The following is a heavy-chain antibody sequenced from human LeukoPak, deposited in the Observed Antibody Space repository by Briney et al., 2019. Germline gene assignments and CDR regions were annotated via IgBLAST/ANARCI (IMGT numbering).Heavy chain of an antibody. Sequence: SETLSLTCAVSGGSISSGGYSWSWIRQPPGKGLEWIGYIYHSGSTYYNPSLKSRVTISVDRSKNQFSLKLSSVTAADTAVYYCASTQTYYYDSRGAFDIWGQGTMVTVSS. CDR1: GGSISSGGYS. V-gene: IGHV4-30-2*01. D-gene: IGHD3-22*01. CDR3: ASTQTYYYDSRGAFDI. CDR2: IYHSGST. J-gene: IGHJ3*02.